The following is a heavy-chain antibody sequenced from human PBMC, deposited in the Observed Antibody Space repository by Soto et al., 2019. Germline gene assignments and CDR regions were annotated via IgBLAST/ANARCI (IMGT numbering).Heavy chain of an antibody. V-gene: IGHV4-4*07. CDR1: GGTNSCYY. D-gene: IGHD3-3*01. CDR3: ARGQRFSDWFDP. CDR2: IYSSGNT. Sequence: SETLSLTCSVSGGTNSCYYWTWIRQPAGKGLEWIGRIYSSGNTKYNPSLQSRVTMSLDTSNNQFSLRLTSVTAADTAVYYCARGQRFSDWFDPWGQGTLVTVSS. J-gene: IGHJ5*02.